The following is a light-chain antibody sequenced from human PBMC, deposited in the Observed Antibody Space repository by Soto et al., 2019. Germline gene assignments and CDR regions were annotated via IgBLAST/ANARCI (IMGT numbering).Light chain of an antibody. CDR1: QSISGTS. CDR3: QQYGSSLWT. V-gene: IGKV3-20*01. J-gene: IGKJ1*01. Sequence: DIVWTKSPGTLYLSPGERATLSCRASQSISGTSLAWHQQKPGQAPRLLIYGASRRGTGIPERFSGSGSGTDFTRTISRLEPEDFAVYYCQQYGSSLWTVGQGTKMEIK. CDR2: GAS.